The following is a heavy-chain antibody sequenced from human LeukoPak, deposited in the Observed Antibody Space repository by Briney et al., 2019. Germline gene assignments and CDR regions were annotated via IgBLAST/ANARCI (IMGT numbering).Heavy chain of an antibody. D-gene: IGHD2-2*01. CDR3: ATCVVVPAAISDAFDI. V-gene: IGHV1-2*02. CDR1: GYTFTGYY. CDR2: INPNSGGT. J-gene: IGHJ3*02. Sequence: ASVEVSCKASGYTFTGYYMHWVRQAPGQGLEWMGWINPNSGGTNYAQKFQGRVTTTRDTSISTAYMELSRLRSDDTAVYYCATCVVVPAAISDAFDIWGQGTMVTVSS.